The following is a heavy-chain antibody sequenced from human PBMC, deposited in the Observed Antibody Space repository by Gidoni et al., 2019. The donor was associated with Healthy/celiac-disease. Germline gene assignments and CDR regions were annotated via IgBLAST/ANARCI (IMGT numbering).Heavy chain of an antibody. CDR1: GFTFSSYG. CDR3: ARGPSYCSGGSCYSGYYGMDV. CDR2: IWYDGSNK. Sequence: QVQLVESGGGVVQPGRSLRLSCAASGFTFSSYGMHCVRQAPGKGLEWVAVIWYDGSNKDYADAGKGRFTISRDNSKNTRYLQMNSLRAEDTAVYYCARGPSYCSGGSCYSGYYGMDVWGQGTTVTVSS. V-gene: IGHV3-33*01. J-gene: IGHJ6*02. D-gene: IGHD2-15*01.